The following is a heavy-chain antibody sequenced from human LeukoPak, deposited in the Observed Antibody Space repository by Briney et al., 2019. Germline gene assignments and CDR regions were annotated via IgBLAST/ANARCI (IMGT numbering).Heavy chain of an antibody. Sequence: GGSLRLSCAASGFTFDDYAMHWVRHAPGKGLEWVSGISWNSGSIVYADSVKGRFTISRDNAKNSLFLQMNSLRAEDTAVYYCARVGRYSYAHNSWGQGTLVTVSS. J-gene: IGHJ4*02. CDR3: ARVGRYSYAHNS. CDR2: ISWNSGSI. CDR1: GFTFDDYA. V-gene: IGHV3-9*01. D-gene: IGHD5-18*01.